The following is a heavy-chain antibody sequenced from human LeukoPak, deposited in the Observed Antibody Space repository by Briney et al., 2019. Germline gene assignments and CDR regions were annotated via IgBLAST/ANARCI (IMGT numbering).Heavy chain of an antibody. V-gene: IGHV4-34*01. CDR3: ARILGYCSSNSCHDAFDI. J-gene: IGHJ3*02. CDR2: INHSGST. D-gene: IGHD2-2*01. Sequence: SSETLSLTCAVYGGSLSGYYWSWIRQPPGKGLEWIGEINHSGSTNYNPSLKSRVTISVDTSKNQLSLKLNSVTAADTAVYYCARILGYCSSNSCHDAFDIWGQGTMVTVSS. CDR1: GGSLSGYY.